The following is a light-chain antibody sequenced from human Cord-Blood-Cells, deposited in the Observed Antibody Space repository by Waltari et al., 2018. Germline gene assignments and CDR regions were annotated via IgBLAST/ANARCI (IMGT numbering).Light chain of an antibody. CDR2: GAS. J-gene: IGKJ1*01. V-gene: IGKV3-15*01. Sequence: EIVMTQSPATLSVSPGERATLSCRASQSVSSNLAWYQQKPGQAPRLLISGASTRATGIPARCSGSVSVTEFTLTISSLQSEDFAVYYCQQYNNWPWTFGQGTKVEIK. CDR1: QSVSSN. CDR3: QQYNNWPWT.